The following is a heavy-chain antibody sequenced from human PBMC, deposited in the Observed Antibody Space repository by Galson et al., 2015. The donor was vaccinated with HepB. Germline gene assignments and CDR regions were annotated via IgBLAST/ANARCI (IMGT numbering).Heavy chain of an antibody. CDR3: AYSSRRYYFDF. CDR1: GFSLPTTGVG. CDR2: IYWDDDK. J-gene: IGHJ4*02. V-gene: IGHV2-5*02. D-gene: IGHD3-16*02. Sequence: PALVTPPPTLTLTCTFSGFSLPTTGVGVGWFRQPPGKALEWLALIYWDDDKRYSPSLKRRLTLSRDTSKNQVVLTVTNMDPVDSATYFCAYSSRRYYFDFWGQGTLVTVSS.